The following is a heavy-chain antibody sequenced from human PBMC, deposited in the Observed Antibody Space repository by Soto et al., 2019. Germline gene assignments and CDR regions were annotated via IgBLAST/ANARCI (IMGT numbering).Heavy chain of an antibody. Sequence: QLQLQESSPGLVKPSETLSLTCTVSGGSISSSSYYWGWIRQPPGKGLEWIGGIYYSGGTYYNPSLKSRVTISVDTSKNQFSLKLSSVTAADTAVYYCARRDKYYYGSGSYYVFDYWGQGTLVTVSS. CDR3: ARRDKYYYGSGSYYVFDY. CDR2: IYYSGGT. D-gene: IGHD3-10*01. CDR1: GGSISSSSYY. J-gene: IGHJ4*02. V-gene: IGHV4-39*01.